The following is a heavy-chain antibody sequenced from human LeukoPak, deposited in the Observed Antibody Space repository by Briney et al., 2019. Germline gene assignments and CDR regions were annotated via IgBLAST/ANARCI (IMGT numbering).Heavy chain of an antibody. CDR3: ARHNYCSSTSCYPSPYYYYYMDV. Sequence: GESLKISCKGSGYSFTSYWIGWVRQMPGKGQEWMGIIYPGDSDTRYSPSFQGQVTISADKSISTAYLQWSSLTASDTAMYYCARHNYCSSTSCYPSPYYYYYMDVWGKGTTVTVSS. D-gene: IGHD2-2*01. CDR1: GYSFTSYW. J-gene: IGHJ6*03. V-gene: IGHV5-51*01. CDR2: IYPGDSDT.